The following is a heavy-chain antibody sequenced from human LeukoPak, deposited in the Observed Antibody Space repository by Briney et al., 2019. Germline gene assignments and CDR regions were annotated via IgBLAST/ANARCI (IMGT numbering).Heavy chain of an antibody. V-gene: IGHV3-7*02. D-gene: IGHD5-12*01. Sequence: GRSLRLSCAVSEFTFSGYWMSWFRHTPGKGLEWVATIKQDGSETDYVDSVKGRFTISRDNAKNSLYLQMNSLRIEDTAVYYCARAQWRRPDYWGQGTLVTVSS. CDR3: ARAQWRRPDY. CDR2: IKQDGSET. CDR1: EFTFSGYW. J-gene: IGHJ4*02.